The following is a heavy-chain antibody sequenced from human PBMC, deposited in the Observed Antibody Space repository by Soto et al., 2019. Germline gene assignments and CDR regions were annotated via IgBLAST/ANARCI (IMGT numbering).Heavy chain of an antibody. CDR1: GFTFSIYG. D-gene: IGHD1-20*01. V-gene: IGHV3-23*01. CDR2: ISDTVSIT. CDR3: AKLNWNQGRRFDY. Sequence: EVQLLESGGGLVQPGGSLRLSCAASGFTFSIYGMSWVRQAPGKGLEWVSVISDTVSITAYADSVKGRFTISRDNSKDTLYLQMNSLTVADTAVYYCAKLNWNQGRRFDYWGQGTLVTVSS. J-gene: IGHJ4*02.